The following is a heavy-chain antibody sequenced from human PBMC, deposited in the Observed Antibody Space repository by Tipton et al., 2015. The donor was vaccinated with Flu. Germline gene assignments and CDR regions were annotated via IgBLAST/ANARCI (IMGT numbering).Heavy chain of an antibody. Sequence: TLSLTCSVSGDSIRSDYFWGWLRQPTGKGLEWIGTIYASGSTYYNPSLESRVTLNVDTSKNQFSLKLTSVTAADTAVYYCAKTYGPLNWFDPWGQGTLVTVSS. J-gene: IGHJ5*02. CDR3: AKTYGPLNWFDP. D-gene: IGHD3-10*01. CDR2: IYASGST. V-gene: IGHV4-38-2*01. CDR1: GDSIRSDYF.